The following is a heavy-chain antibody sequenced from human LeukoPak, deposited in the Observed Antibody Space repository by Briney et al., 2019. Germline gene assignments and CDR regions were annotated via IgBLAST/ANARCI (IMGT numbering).Heavy chain of an antibody. CDR3: ARATRQGYDY. Sequence: RGSLRLFCAASGFTFNIYGMNWVRQAPGKGPEWVSYIGHRSVDIHYRDSAKGRLTVSRDNARNSLYLQMNSLRVDDTAVYYCARATRQGYDYWGRGTLVTVSS. CDR1: GFTFNIYG. D-gene: IGHD5-24*01. J-gene: IGHJ4*02. V-gene: IGHV3-21*05. CDR2: IGHRSVDI.